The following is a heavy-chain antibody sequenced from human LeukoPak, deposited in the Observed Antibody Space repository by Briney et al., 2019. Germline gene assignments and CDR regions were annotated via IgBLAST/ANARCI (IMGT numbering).Heavy chain of an antibody. CDR3: AREESISSWYELYNWFDP. J-gene: IGHJ5*02. V-gene: IGHV1-2*02. Sequence: ASVKLSCTASGYTFTGYYMHWVRQAPGQGLELMGWINPNSGGTNYAQKFQGRVTMTRDTSISTAYMELSRLRSDDTAVYYCAREESISSWYELYNWFDPWGQGTLVTVSS. CDR2: INPNSGGT. CDR1: GYTFTGYY. D-gene: IGHD6-13*01.